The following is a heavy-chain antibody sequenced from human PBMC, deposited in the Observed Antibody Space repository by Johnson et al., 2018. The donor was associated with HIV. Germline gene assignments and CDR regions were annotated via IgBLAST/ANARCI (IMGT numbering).Heavy chain of an antibody. Sequence: HVQLVESGGGLVKPGGSLRLSCAASGFSISDYYMSWIRQAPGKGLEWISYIGRSGTTIYYADSVKGRFTISRDNTKNSLYLQLNSLRVEDTAVYYCAKGGYNWKFDGFDIWGQGTMVTVSS. CDR1: GFSISDYY. CDR2: IGRSGTTI. CDR3: AKGGYNWKFDGFDI. D-gene: IGHD1-20*01. J-gene: IGHJ3*02. V-gene: IGHV3-11*04.